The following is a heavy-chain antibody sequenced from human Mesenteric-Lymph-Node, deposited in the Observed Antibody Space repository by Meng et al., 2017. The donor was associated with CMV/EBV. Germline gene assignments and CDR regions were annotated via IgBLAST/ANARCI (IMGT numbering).Heavy chain of an antibody. CDR1: GYSFSSYW. D-gene: IGHD6-19*01. CDR3: ARHWSSGWSSIDAFDI. J-gene: IGHJ3*02. Sequence: GYSFSSYWIGWVRQMPGKGLEWMGIIYPGDSDTRYSPSFQGQVTISADKSISTAYLQWSSLKASDTAMYYCARHWSSGWSSIDAFDIWGQGTMVTVSS. V-gene: IGHV5-51*01. CDR2: IYPGDSDT.